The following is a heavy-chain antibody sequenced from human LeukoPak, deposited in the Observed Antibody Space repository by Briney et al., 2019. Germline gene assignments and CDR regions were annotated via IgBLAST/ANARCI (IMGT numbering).Heavy chain of an antibody. CDR3: ARQVEDYDFWSGYSYYYYYMDG. CDR1: TYNFANYW. J-gene: IGHJ6*03. CDR2: IYPAGSQT. Sequence: GESLKISCKASTYNFANYWIGWVRQLPGKGLEWMGIIYPAGSQTIYSPSFQGQVTISVDKSISTAYLQWSSLKASDTAMYYCARQVEDYDFWSGYSYYYYYMDGWGKGTTVTVSS. D-gene: IGHD3-3*01. V-gene: IGHV5-51*01.